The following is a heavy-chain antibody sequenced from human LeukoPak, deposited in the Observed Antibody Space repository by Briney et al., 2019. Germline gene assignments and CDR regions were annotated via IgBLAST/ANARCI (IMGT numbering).Heavy chain of an antibody. CDR2: ISTYNGNT. D-gene: IGHD5-12*01. J-gene: IGHJ4*02. CDR3: ARDGRRGYSGYRFDY. V-gene: IGHV1-18*04. Sequence: ASVTVSCKASGYNSNSHGIIWVRQAPGQGLEWMGWISTYNGNTNYAQKFQGRVTMTTDTSTSTVSMELRSLRSDDTALYYCARDGRRGYSGYRFDYWGQGTLVTVSS. CDR1: GYNSNSHG.